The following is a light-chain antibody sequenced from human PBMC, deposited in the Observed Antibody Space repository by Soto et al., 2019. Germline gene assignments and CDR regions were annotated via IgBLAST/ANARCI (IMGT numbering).Light chain of an antibody. CDR1: STDVGGYNY. Sequence: QSVLAQPSSVSGSPGQSITISCTGTSTDVGGYNYVSWYQHHPGTGPKLIIYEVSNRPSGVSDRFSGSKSGNKASLIISNLEAEDESDYYCGSYTSTDTPFVFGTGTKVTVL. J-gene: IGLJ1*01. V-gene: IGLV2-14*01. CDR2: EVS. CDR3: GSYTSTDTPFV.